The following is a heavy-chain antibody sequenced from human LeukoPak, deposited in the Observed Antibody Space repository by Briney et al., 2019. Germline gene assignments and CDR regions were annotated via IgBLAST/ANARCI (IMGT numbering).Heavy chain of an antibody. D-gene: IGHD3-3*01. CDR2: FDPEDGET. CDR3: ATFLFYDFWSGSDAFDI. J-gene: IGHJ3*02. V-gene: IGHV1-24*01. Sequence: ASVKVSCKVSGYTLTELSMHWVRQAPGKGLEWMGGFDPEDGETIYAQKLQGRVTMTEDTSTDTAYMELSSLRSEDTAVYYCATFLFYDFWSGSDAFDIWGQGTMVTVSS. CDR1: GYTLTELS.